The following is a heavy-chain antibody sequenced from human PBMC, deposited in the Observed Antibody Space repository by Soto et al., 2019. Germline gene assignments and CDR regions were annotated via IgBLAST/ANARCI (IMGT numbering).Heavy chain of an antibody. CDR1: GGSFSGYY. J-gene: IGHJ5*02. V-gene: IGHV4-34*01. D-gene: IGHD1-7*01. CDR3: ARGMNYAERFDP. Sequence: TSETLSLTCAVYGGSFSGYYWIWIRQPPGKGLEWIGEINHSGSTNYNPSLKSRVTISVDTSKNQFSLKLSSVTAADTAVYYCARGMNYAERFDPWGQGTLVTVSS. CDR2: INHSGST.